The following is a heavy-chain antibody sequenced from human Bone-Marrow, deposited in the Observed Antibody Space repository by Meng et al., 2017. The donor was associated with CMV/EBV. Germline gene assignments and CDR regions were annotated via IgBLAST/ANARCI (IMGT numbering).Heavy chain of an antibody. CDR3: ARVKSGDIVVVVAASGGMDV. D-gene: IGHD2-15*01. Sequence: GGSLRLSCAASGFTFSSHAMHWVRQAPGKGLEWVAVISYDGSNEYYADSVKGRFTISRDNSKNSLYLQMNSLRAEDTAVYYCARVKSGDIVVVVAASGGMDVWGQGTTVTVSS. CDR2: ISYDGSNE. V-gene: IGHV3-30*04. CDR1: GFTFSSHA. J-gene: IGHJ6*02.